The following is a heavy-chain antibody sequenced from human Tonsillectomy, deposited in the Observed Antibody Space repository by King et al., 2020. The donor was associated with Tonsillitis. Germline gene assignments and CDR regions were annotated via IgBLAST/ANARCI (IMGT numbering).Heavy chain of an antibody. Sequence: VQLVESGGGLIQPGGSLRLSCSASGFTVRSNYMSCVRQAPGQGLGWCSVIYSGGSTYSADPGKGRFTISSDNSKNTLYLQMNSLRAEDTAVYYCARVKLWRLDYWGQGTLVTVSS. CDR2: IYSGGST. CDR1: GFTVRSNY. V-gene: IGHV3-53*01. CDR3: ARVKLWRLDY. D-gene: IGHD5-18*01. J-gene: IGHJ4*02.